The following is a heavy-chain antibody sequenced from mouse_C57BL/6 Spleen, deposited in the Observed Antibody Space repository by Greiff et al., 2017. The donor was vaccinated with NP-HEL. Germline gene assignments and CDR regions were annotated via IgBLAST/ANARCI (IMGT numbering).Heavy chain of an antibody. CDR1: GFTFTDYY. CDR3: ARSLYDGYYVWFAY. V-gene: IGHV7-3*01. D-gene: IGHD2-3*01. Sequence: EVNLVESGGGLVQPGGSLSLSCAASGFTFTDYYMSWVRQPPGKALEWLGFIRNKANGYTTEYSASVKGRFTISRDNSQSILYLQMNALRAEDSATYYCARSLYDGYYVWFAYWGQGTLVTVSA. J-gene: IGHJ3*01. CDR2: IRNKANGYTT.